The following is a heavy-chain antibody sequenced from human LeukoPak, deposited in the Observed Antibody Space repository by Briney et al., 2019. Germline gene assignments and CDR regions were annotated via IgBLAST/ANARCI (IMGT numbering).Heavy chain of an antibody. Sequence: PSETLSLTCAVYGGSFSGYYWSWIRQPPGKGLEWIGEINHSGSTNYNPSLKSRVTISVDTSKNQLSLKLSSVTAADTAVYYCARRTILNWFDPWGQGTLVTVSS. V-gene: IGHV4-34*01. CDR2: INHSGST. CDR3: ARRTILNWFDP. J-gene: IGHJ5*02. CDR1: GGSFSGYY. D-gene: IGHD3-3*01.